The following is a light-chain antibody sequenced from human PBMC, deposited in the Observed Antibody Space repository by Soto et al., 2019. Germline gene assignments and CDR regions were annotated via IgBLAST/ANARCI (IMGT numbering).Light chain of an antibody. V-gene: IGKV1-5*03. CDR3: QQFYRDPWT. CDR1: QSVDTC. Sequence: DIQMTQSPSTLSASVGDRVTITCRASQSVDTCLVWYQQKPGKAPHLLIYKASSLETGVPSRFSGSGSVTEFTLTISSLQPDDFATYYCQQFYRDPWTFGEGTKVEIK. CDR2: KAS. J-gene: IGKJ1*01.